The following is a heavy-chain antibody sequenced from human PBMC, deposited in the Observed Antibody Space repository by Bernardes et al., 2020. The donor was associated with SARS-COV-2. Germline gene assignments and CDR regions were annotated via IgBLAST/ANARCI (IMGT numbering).Heavy chain of an antibody. J-gene: IGHJ6*02. V-gene: IGHV1-18*01. CDR1: GYTFTSHG. Sequence: ASVKVSCKASGYTFTSHGISWVRQAPGQGLEWMGWISAYNGNTKYAQTLQGRVTMTTDTSTSTAYMELRSLRSDDTAVYYCAGAPYDYLWGSDRYCDGDYYYGMDVWGQGTTVTVSS. D-gene: IGHD3-16*02. CDR2: ISAYNGNT. CDR3: AGAPYDYLWGSDRYCDGDYYYGMDV.